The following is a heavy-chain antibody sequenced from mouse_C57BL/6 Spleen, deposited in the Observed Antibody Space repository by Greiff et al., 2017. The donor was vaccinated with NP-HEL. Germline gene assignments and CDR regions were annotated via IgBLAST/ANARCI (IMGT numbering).Heavy chain of an antibody. CDR2: IYPGSGST. V-gene: IGHV1-55*01. CDR3: ARNYYGSSPFAD. D-gene: IGHD1-1*01. Sequence: VQLQQPGAELVKPGASVKMSCKASGYTFTSYWITWVKQRPGQGLAWIGDIYPGSGSTNYNEKFKSKATLTVDTSSSTAYMQLSSLTSEDSAVYYCARNYYGSSPFADWGQGTLVTVSA. J-gene: IGHJ3*01. CDR1: GYTFTSYW.